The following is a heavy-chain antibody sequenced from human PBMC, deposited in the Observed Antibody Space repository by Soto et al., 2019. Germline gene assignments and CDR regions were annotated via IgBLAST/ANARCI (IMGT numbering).Heavy chain of an antibody. V-gene: IGHV3-48*03. CDR1: GFTFSAYE. CDR3: VYGYYFYS. CDR2: ITNIGTTI. D-gene: IGHD3-10*01. Sequence: EVQLVESGGGLVQPGGSLRLSCAASGFTFSAYEMKWVRQAPGKGLEWISFITNIGTTIYYADSVKGRFTISRDNAKNSLYLQMNSLRADDTAVDYCVYGYYFYSWGQGTLGTVSS. J-gene: IGHJ4*02.